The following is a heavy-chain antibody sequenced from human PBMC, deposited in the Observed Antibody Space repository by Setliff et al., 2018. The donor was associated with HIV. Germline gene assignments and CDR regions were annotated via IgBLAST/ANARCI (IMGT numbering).Heavy chain of an antibody. CDR1: NYSISSGYY. J-gene: IGHJ4*01. D-gene: IGHD3-3*01. Sequence: PSETLSLTCAVSNYSISSGYYWGWIRQSPGKGLEWIGSMYHSGSTYSNPSLKSRVTMSIDTSKNQLSLKLRSVTAADTAVYYCARGRDYTGSWFRPFYLDFWGHGNLVTVS. CDR2: MYHSGST. V-gene: IGHV4-38-2*01. CDR3: ARGRDYTGSWFRPFYLDF.